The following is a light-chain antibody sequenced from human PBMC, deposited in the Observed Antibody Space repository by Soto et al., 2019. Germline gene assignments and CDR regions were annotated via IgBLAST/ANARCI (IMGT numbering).Light chain of an antibody. CDR3: QLYGSSPPYT. CDR1: QSVSSSY. J-gene: IGKJ2*01. V-gene: IGKV3-20*01. CDR2: GAS. Sequence: EIVLTQSPGTLYLSPGERATLSCRASQSVSSSYLAWYQRKPGQAPRLLIYGASSRATGIPDRFSGSGSGTDFTLTISRLEPEDFAVYYCQLYGSSPPYTFGQGTKLEIK.